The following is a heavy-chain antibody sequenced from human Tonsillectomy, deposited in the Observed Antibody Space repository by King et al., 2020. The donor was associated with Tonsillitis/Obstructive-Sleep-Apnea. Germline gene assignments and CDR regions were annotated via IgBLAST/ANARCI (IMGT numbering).Heavy chain of an antibody. V-gene: IGHV4-34*01. D-gene: IGHD4-17*01. Sequence: VQLQQWGAGLLKPSETLSLTCAVYGGSFSGYYWSWIRQPPGKGLEWIGEINHSGGTNYSPSLKSRATISVDTSKNQFSLKLSSVTAADTAVYYCARGYGDPNVYFDYWGQGTLVTVSS. CDR3: ARGYGDPNVYFDY. J-gene: IGHJ4*02. CDR1: GGSFSGYY. CDR2: INHSGGT.